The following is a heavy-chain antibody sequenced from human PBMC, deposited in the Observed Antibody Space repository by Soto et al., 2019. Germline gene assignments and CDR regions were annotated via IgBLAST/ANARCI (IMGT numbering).Heavy chain of an antibody. V-gene: IGHV3-30-3*01. CDR3: AREASVAALNWFDP. CDR1: GFTLSQYA. Sequence: GGSLRLSCAASGFTLSQYALNWVRQAPGKGLEWVAVILYDGTIEHYADSVKGRFTVSRDNSKNTVYLQMDSLTPEDTGVYYCAREASVAALNWFDPWGRGTLVTVSS. J-gene: IGHJ5*02. CDR2: ILYDGTIE. D-gene: IGHD6-6*01.